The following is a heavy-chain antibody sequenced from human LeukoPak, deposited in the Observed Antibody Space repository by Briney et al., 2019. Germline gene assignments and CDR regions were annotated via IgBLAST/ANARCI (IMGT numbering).Heavy chain of an antibody. Sequence: GGSLRLSCAASGFSFNNNAMSWVRQAPGKGLEWVSAINGGGDATEYADSVKGRFTISRDNSKKTLYLQMNSLRVEDTAVYYCARGRYCSGGSCYFDYWGQGTLVTVSS. V-gene: IGHV3-23*01. CDR3: ARGRYCSGGSCYFDY. CDR1: GFSFNNNA. J-gene: IGHJ4*02. D-gene: IGHD2-15*01. CDR2: INGGGDAT.